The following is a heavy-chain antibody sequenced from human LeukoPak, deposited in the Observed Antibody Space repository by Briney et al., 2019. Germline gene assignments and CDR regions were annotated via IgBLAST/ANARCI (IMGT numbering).Heavy chain of an antibody. CDR3: ARDSAAAEWFDP. CDR2: IYYSGST. D-gene: IGHD6-13*01. CDR1: GGSISSSSYY. Sequence: SETLSLTCTVSGGSISSSSYYWGWIRQPPGKGLEWIGSIYYSGSTYYNPSLKSRVTISVDTSKNQFSLKLSSVTAADTAVYYCARDSAAAEWFDPWGQGTLVTVPS. J-gene: IGHJ5*02. V-gene: IGHV4-39*07.